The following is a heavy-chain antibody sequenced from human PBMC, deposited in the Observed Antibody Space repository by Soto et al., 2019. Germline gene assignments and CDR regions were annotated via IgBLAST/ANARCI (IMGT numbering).Heavy chain of an antibody. CDR1: EYTFPDTY. D-gene: IGHD2-2*01. V-gene: IGHV1-2*02. Sequence: SVKVSGKTSEYTFPDTYIHWLRQAPGQGLEWMGWLNPNTGATDFAQRFQGRVTLTSDTSISTAYMELSRLTSDDTAVFYCARQSCSSTSCFYDYWCPGTMGTVA. CDR3: ARQSCSSTSCFYDY. CDR2: LNPNTGAT. J-gene: IGHJ4*02.